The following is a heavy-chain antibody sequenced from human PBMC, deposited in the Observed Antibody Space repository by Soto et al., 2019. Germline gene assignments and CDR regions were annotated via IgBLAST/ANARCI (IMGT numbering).Heavy chain of an antibody. CDR3: AINQWAAMGNTYYFDY. Sequence: ASVKVSCKASGGTFSSYAISWVRQAPGQGLEWMGGIIPIFGTANYAQKFQGRVTITADESTSTAYMELSSLRSEDTAVYYCAINQWAAMGNTYYFDYRGQGNLVTVYS. J-gene: IGHJ4*02. V-gene: IGHV1-69*13. CDR2: IIPIFGTA. CDR1: GGTFSSYA. D-gene: IGHD5-18*01.